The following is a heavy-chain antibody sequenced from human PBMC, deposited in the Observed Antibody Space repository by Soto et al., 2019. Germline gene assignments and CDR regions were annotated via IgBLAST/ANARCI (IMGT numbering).Heavy chain of an antibody. CDR1: GFSLSTSGVG. D-gene: IGHD5-18*01. CDR3: AHEQWVDTGFKSYYYYCMDV. V-gene: IGHV2-5*01. J-gene: IGHJ6*02. CDR2: IYWNDDK. Sequence: QITLKEAGPTLVKPTQTLTLTCTFSGFSLSTSGVGVGWIRQPPGKALEWLALIYWNDDKRYSPSLKSRLTITQDTSKNQVVLTMPNMDPVDTATYYCAHEQWVDTGFKSYYYYCMDVWGQGTTVTVAS.